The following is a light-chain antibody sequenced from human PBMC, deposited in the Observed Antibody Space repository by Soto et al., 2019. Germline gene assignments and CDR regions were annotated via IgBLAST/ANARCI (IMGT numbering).Light chain of an antibody. CDR1: SSDVGGYDY. Sequence: QSALTQPASVSGSPGQSITIPCTGSSSDVGGYDYVSWYQQHPGKAPKLMIYEVNNRPSGVSNRFSGSKSGNTASLTISGLQAEDDADYYCSSYTSISSWVFGGGTKLTVL. J-gene: IGLJ3*02. CDR2: EVN. V-gene: IGLV2-14*01. CDR3: SSYTSISSWV.